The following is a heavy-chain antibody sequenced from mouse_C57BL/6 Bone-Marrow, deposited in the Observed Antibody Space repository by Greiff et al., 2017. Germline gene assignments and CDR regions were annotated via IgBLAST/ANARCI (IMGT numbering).Heavy chain of an antibody. CDR3: ARQTYNNFDV. D-gene: IGHD1-3*01. J-gene: IGHJ1*03. Sequence: QVKLQQPGADLVKPGASVKMSCKASGYTFTSYWINWVKQRPGQGLEWIGDIYPGSGSTNYNEKFKSKATLAVDTSSSTAYMQLSSLTSEDTAVYYCARQTYNNFDVWGTGTTVTVSS. V-gene: IGHV1-55*01. CDR1: GYTFTSYW. CDR2: IYPGSGST.